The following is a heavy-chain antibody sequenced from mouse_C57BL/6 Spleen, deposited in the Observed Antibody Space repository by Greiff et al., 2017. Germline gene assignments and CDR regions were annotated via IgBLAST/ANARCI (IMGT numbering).Heavy chain of an antibody. J-gene: IGHJ2*01. CDR3: ARLGYYGSSQYYFDY. V-gene: IGHV1-52*01. Sequence: VKLQQPGAELVRPGSSVKLSCKASGYTFTSYWMHWVKQRPIQGLEWIGNIDPSDSETHYNQKFKDKATLTVDKSSSTAYMQLSSLTSEDSAVYYCARLGYYGSSQYYFDYWGQGTTLTVSS. CDR2: IDPSDSET. D-gene: IGHD1-1*01. CDR1: GYTFTSYW.